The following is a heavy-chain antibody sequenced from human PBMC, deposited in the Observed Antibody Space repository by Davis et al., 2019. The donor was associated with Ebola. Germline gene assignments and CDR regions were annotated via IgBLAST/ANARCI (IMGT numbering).Heavy chain of an antibody. V-gene: IGHV3-48*03. CDR2: ISHTGYT. J-gene: IGHJ1*01. D-gene: IGHD2-8*02. CDR1: GFTFSSYE. CDR3: ARDSRGGGVTSKQLQH. Sequence: PGGSLRLSCSASGFTFSSYEMNWARQAPGKGLEWVSYISHTGYTYYADSVKGRFTISRDNSKNMVYLQMNSLRAEDTAVYYCARDSRGGGVTSKQLQHWGQGTLVTVSS.